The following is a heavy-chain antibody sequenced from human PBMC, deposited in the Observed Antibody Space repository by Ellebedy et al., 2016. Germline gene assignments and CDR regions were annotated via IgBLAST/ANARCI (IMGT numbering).Heavy chain of an antibody. Sequence: SETLSLTCAVEGGSFSSYFWSWIRQPPGKGLEWIGEINHAGSTNYNPSLKSRVTMSVDTTKSRVSLELSSVTAADTAVYYCARVDSYYGSGSSEYWGRGTLVTVSS. V-gene: IGHV4-34*01. CDR3: ARVDSYYGSGSSEY. J-gene: IGHJ4*02. CDR2: INHAGST. D-gene: IGHD3-10*01. CDR1: GGSFSSYF.